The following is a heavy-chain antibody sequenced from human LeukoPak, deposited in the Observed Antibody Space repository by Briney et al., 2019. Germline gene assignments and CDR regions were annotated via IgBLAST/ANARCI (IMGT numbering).Heavy chain of an antibody. D-gene: IGHD4-11*01. Sequence: SVKVSCKASGGTFSTYPISWVRQAPGQGLEWVGGIIPVFGTADYAQKFLGRVTITTDEVTGTAFLELSSLTSEDTAVYYCATGSVTSVTPLHYWGQGTLVTVSS. CDR1: GGTFSTYP. CDR2: IIPVFGTA. J-gene: IGHJ4*02. CDR3: ATGSVTSVTPLHY. V-gene: IGHV1-69*05.